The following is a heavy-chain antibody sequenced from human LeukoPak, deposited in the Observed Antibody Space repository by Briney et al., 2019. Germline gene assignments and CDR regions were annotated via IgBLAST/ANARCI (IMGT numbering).Heavy chain of an antibody. CDR1: GGSISSGSYY. Sequence: PSETLSLTCTVSGGSISSGSYYWYWIRQPAGKGLEWIGHIYTSGSTNYNPSLKSRVTMSVDTSKNQFSLKLSSVTAADTAVYYCARGGVGWEPNEYFQHWGQGTLVTVSS. J-gene: IGHJ1*01. D-gene: IGHD1-26*01. CDR2: IYTSGST. CDR3: ARGGVGWEPNEYFQH. V-gene: IGHV4-61*09.